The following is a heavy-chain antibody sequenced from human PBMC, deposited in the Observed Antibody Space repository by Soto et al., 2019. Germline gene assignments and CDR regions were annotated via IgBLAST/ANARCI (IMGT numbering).Heavy chain of an antibody. CDR3: AITPIRRGVVVVAAPPPADY. Sequence: ASVKVSSRASGYTFTSYYMHWVRQAPAQGIERMGKINPSGSSTSYAQKYQGRDTMTRDTSTSTVYMELISLRSEDTAVYYCAITPIRRGVVVVAAPPPADYWGQGTLVTVSS. J-gene: IGHJ4*02. V-gene: IGHV1-46*03. CDR2: INPSGSST. CDR1: GYTFTSYY. D-gene: IGHD2-15*01.